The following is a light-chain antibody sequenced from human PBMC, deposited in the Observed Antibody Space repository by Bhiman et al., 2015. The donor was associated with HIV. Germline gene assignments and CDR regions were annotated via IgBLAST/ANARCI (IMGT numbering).Light chain of an antibody. V-gene: IGLV7-43*01. CDR2: STN. CDR1: TGAVTSALS. Sequence: QTVVTQEPSLTVSPGGTVTLTCASSTGAVTSALSPSWFQQRPGQPPRPLIYSTNKKHSWTPGRFSASLLGGKAALTLSDVQPDDEGDYFCLLYYGGSHLGGVFGGGTKLTVL. J-gene: IGLJ3*02. CDR3: LLYYGGSHLGGV.